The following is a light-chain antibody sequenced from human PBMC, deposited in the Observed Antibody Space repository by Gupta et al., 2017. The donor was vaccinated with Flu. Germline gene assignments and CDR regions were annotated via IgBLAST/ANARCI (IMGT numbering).Light chain of an antibody. CDR2: GAF. Sequence: ATFSGSASVGAIVAITSCPSVSSNLAWYQNKPVPAPGLIIYGAFTSAMGSRVTLSCSGSGTEFTLTISILHSEDFEVYSCQQYNNWPPLTFGQGTRLEIK. J-gene: IGKJ5*01. CDR3: QQYNNWPPLT. CDR1: PSVSSN. V-gene: IGKV3-15*01.